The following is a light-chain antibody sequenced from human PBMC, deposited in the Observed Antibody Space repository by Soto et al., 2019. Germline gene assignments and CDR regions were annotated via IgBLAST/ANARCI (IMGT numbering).Light chain of an antibody. CDR1: QSVISSY. J-gene: IGKJ1*01. CDR2: GAS. V-gene: IGKV3-20*01. Sequence: IVLTQSPGTLSLSPGERATLACRASQSVISSYLAWYQQKPGQAPRPLIYGASSGAIGIPDRFSGSGSGTDYTLPISRLEPDDVAVYYCQQYGSSPWTFGKGTKVEIK. CDR3: QQYGSSPWT.